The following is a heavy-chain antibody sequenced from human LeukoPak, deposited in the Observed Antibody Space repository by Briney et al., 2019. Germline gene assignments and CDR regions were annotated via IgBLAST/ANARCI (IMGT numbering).Heavy chain of an antibody. Sequence: ASVKVSCKASGYTFTGYYMRWVRQAPGQGLEWMGWINPNSGGTNYAQKFQGRVTMTRDTSISTAYMELSRLRSDDTAVYYCARAGSIAARHFDYWGQGTLVTVSS. J-gene: IGHJ4*02. CDR1: GYTFTGYY. V-gene: IGHV1-2*02. CDR2: INPNSGGT. CDR3: ARAGSIAARHFDY. D-gene: IGHD6-6*01.